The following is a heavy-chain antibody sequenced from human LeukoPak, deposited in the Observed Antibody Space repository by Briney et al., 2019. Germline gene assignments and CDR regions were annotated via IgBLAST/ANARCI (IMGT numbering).Heavy chain of an antibody. CDR3: AKGYYYGSGSYAFDP. J-gene: IGHJ5*02. D-gene: IGHD3-10*01. CDR2: ISWNSGSI. V-gene: IGHV3-9*01. Sequence: GGSLRLSCAASGFTFDDYAMHWVRQAPGKGLEWVSGISWNSGSIGYADSVKGRFTISRDNAKNYLYLQMNSLRAEDTALYYCAKGYYYGSGSYAFDPWGQGTLVTVSS. CDR1: GFTFDDYA.